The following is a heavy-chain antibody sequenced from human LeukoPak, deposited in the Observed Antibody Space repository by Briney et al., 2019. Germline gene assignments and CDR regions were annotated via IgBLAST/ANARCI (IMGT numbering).Heavy chain of an antibody. CDR1: GFTFRNYS. CDR3: AKDTSSSGSYFDY. J-gene: IGHJ4*02. D-gene: IGHD3-10*01. CDR2: ISGSGGST. Sequence: GGSLRLSCAASGFTFRNYSMNWVRQAPGKGLEWVSAISGSGGSTYYIDSVKGRFTISRDNSKNTLFLQMNSLRAEDTAVYSCAKDTSSSGSYFDYWGQGTLVTVSS. V-gene: IGHV3-23*01.